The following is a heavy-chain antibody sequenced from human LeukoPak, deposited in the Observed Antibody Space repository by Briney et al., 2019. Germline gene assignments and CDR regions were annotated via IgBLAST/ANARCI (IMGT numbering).Heavy chain of an antibody. D-gene: IGHD6-13*01. CDR3: ARSPYSSTTLNWFDP. V-gene: IGHV3-30-3*01. Sequence: PGGSLRLSCAASGFTFSSYGMHWVRQAPGQGLEWVAVISFDGSNKYYADSVKGRFTISRDNSKNTLYLQVNSLRAEDTAVYYCARSPYSSTTLNWFDPWGQGTLVTVSS. J-gene: IGHJ5*02. CDR2: ISFDGSNK. CDR1: GFTFSSYG.